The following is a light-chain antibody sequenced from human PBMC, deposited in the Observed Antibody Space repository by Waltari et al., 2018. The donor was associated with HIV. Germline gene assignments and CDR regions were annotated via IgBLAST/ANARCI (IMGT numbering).Light chain of an antibody. CDR2: DNN. V-gene: IGLV1-51*01. J-gene: IGLJ2*01. CDR3: VSWDSSLRGVL. CDR1: SSNIGVNY. Sequence: QSVLTQPPSLSAAPGQKVSITCSGSSSNIGVNYVSWYQQFPRTAPKLLNYDNNERPSGIPDRFSGSKSGTSATLDITGLRTGDEADYYCVSWDSSLRGVLFGGGTKLTVL.